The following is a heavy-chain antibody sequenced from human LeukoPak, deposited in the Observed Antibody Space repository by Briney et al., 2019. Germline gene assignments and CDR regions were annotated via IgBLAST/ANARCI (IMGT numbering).Heavy chain of an antibody. D-gene: IGHD1/OR15-1a*01. J-gene: IGHJ4*02. CDR2: IKQDGSEK. V-gene: IGHV3-7*01. CDR1: GFTFSSYW. CDR3: ARSGLKGPSKKQFDD. Sequence: GGSLRLSCAASGFTFSSYWMSWVRQAPGKWLEWVANIKQDGSEKYYVDSVKGRFTIPRDNAKNSLYLQMNSLRAEDTAVYYCARSGLKGPSKKQFDDWGQGTLVTVSS.